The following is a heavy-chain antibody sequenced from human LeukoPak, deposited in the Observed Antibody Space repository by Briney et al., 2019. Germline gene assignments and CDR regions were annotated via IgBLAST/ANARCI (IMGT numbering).Heavy chain of an antibody. CDR2: INHSGST. Sequence: SETLSLTCAVYGGSFSGYCWSWIRQPPGKGLEWIGEINHSGSTNYNPSLKSRVTISVDTSKNQFSLKLSSVTAADTAVYYCALDFDYWGQGTLVTVSS. J-gene: IGHJ4*02. CDR3: ALDFDY. V-gene: IGHV4-34*01. CDR1: GGSFSGYC.